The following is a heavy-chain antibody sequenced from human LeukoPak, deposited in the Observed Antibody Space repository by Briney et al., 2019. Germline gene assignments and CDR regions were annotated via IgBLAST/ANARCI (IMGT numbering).Heavy chain of an antibody. CDR1: GFTFSSYA. V-gene: IGHV3-23*01. D-gene: IGHD3-3*01. CDR2: ISGSGGST. CDR3: AKDRPADFWRGYSRDSLDY. J-gene: IGHJ4*02. Sequence: PGGSLRLSCAASGFTFSSYAMSWVRQAPGKGLEWVSAISGSGGSTYYADSVKGRFTISRDNSKNTLYLQMNSLRAEDTAVYYCAKDRPADFWRGYSRDSLDYWGQGTLVTVSS.